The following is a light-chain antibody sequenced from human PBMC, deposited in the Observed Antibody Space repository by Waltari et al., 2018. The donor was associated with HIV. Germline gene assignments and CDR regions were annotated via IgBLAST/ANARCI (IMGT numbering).Light chain of an antibody. CDR3: QQYGSSPLT. J-gene: IGKJ4*01. V-gene: IGKV3-20*01. CDR1: QSVTSSF. CDR2: GAS. Sequence: EIVLTQSPGTLSLSPGERATLSCRASQSVTSSFLSWYQQKPGQAPRLLIYGASSRATGIPDRFSGGGSGTDFTLTISRLEPEDFAVYYWQQYGSSPLTFGGGTKVDIK.